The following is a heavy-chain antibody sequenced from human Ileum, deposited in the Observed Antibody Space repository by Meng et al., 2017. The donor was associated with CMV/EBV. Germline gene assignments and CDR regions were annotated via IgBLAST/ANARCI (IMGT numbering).Heavy chain of an antibody. D-gene: IGHD4-11*01. V-gene: IGHV4-34*01. CDR2: VSRVGRA. CDR1: NDSSSDHY. Sequence: SETLSLTCAVHNDSSSDHYWTWIRQVPGKGLEWIGEVSRVGRADYNPSLRSRVTLSLDTSKSHFSLRLSSVTAADTAVYYCALGTVNWFDPWGQGTLVTVSS. J-gene: IGHJ5*02. CDR3: ALGTVNWFDP.